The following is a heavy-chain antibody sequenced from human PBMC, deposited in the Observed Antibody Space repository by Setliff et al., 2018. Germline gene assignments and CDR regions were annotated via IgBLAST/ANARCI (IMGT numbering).Heavy chain of an antibody. J-gene: IGHJ6*03. V-gene: IGHV4-31*03. CDR3: AMDQGVV. CDR2: IDYRGST. CDR1: GVSLTSSHFY. Sequence: SETLSLTCSVSGVSLTSSHFYWSWIRQRPGKGLEWIGKIDYRGSTRYNPSLETRVSMSVDTSKNQFSLRLTSVTDADTAVYYCAMDQGVVWGKGTTVTV. D-gene: IGHD2-2*03.